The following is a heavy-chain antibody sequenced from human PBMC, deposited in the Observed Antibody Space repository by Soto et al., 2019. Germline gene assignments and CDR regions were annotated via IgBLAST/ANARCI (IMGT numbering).Heavy chain of an antibody. CDR3: AKEIRAYSSSWSFDY. CDR2: ISYDGSIQ. D-gene: IGHD6-13*01. Sequence: QVQLVESVGGVVQPGRSLRLSCAASGFTFSSYGMHWVRQAPGEGLEWVVVISYDGSIQYYTDSAKGRFTISRDNSKSTLYLQMNSLRAEDTAVYYCAKEIRAYSSSWSFDYWGQGTLVTVSS. J-gene: IGHJ4*02. CDR1: GFTFSSYG. V-gene: IGHV3-30*18.